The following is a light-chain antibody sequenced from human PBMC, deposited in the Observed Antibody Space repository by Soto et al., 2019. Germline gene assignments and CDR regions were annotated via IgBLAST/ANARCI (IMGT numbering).Light chain of an antibody. J-gene: IGKJ5*01. CDR3: QQYNNWPRIT. CDR2: DAS. CDR1: QSVSGSY. Sequence: EIMLSQSPGTLSLSPGERAALSCRASQSVSGSYLAWYQHKPGQAPRLLIYDASSRATGIPDRFSGSGSGTDFTLTISRLEPADSAVYYCQQYNNWPRITFGQRTRLEIK. V-gene: IGKV3-20*01.